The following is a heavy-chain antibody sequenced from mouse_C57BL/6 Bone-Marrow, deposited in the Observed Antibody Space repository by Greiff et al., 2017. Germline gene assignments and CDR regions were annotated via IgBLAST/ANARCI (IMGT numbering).Heavy chain of an antibody. CDR3: AREGVY. CDR2: IYPGDGDT. J-gene: IGHJ3*01. CDR1: GYAFSSSW. V-gene: IGHV1-82*01. Sequence: QVQLQQSGPELVKPGASVKISCKASGYAFSSSWMNWVKQRPGTGLEWIGRIYPGDGDTNYNGKFKGKATLTADKSSSTAYMQLSSLTSEDSAVYFCAREGVYWGQGTLVTVSA.